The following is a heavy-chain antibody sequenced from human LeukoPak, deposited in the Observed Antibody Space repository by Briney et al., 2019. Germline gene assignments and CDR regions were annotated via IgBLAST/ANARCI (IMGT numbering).Heavy chain of an antibody. CDR2: ISYDGSNK. J-gene: IGHJ5*02. CDR3: KTVLIWNYYGSSPYA. D-gene: IGHD3-22*01. V-gene: IGHV3-30*03. Sequence: PGTSLRLSCAASGFTFSTYGMHWVRQAPGKGLEWVAVISYDGSNKYYADSVKGRFTISRDNSKNTLYLQMNSLKTEDTAIYYCKTVLIWNYYGSSPYAWGQGTLVTVSS. CDR1: GFTFSTYG.